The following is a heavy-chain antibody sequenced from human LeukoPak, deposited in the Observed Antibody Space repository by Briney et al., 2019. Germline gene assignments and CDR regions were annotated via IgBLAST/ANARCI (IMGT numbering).Heavy chain of an antibody. CDR3: ARHRQLLALWYFDY. D-gene: IGHD2-2*01. V-gene: IGHV4-39*07. Sequence: SETLSLTCTVSGGSISSSPCYWGWIRQSPGKGLEWFGTICSGGSTYYNPSLKSRVTISVDKSKNQFSLKLSSVTAADTAVYYCARHRQLLALWYFDYWGQGTLVTVSS. J-gene: IGHJ4*02. CDR1: GGSISSSPCY. CDR2: ICSGGST.